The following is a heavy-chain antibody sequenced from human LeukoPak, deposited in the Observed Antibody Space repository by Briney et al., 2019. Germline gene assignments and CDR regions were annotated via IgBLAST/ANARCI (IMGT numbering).Heavy chain of an antibody. Sequence: GGSLRLSCAASGFTFSSYDMHWVRQAPGKGLEWVSAICTAGDTYYPGSVKGRFTISRENAKNSLYLQMSSLRAGDTAVYYCARGVRGHYYDSSGSSSTYYFDYWGQGTLVTVSS. CDR2: ICTAGDT. J-gene: IGHJ4*02. D-gene: IGHD3-22*01. V-gene: IGHV3-13*01. CDR3: ARGVRGHYYDSSGSSSTYYFDY. CDR1: GFTFSSYD.